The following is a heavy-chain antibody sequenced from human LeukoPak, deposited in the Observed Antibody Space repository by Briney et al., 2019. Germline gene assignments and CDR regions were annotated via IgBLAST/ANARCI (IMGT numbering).Heavy chain of an antibody. D-gene: IGHD3-16*01. Sequence: GESLKISCEGSGYTFTSYWIAWVRQMPGKGLEWMGIIYPGDSDTRYSPSFQGQVTISADKSISTAYLQWSSLKASDTAMYYCVQTMGAHDAFDIWGQGTMVTVSS. CDR2: IYPGDSDT. V-gene: IGHV5-51*01. CDR1: GYTFTSYW. J-gene: IGHJ3*02. CDR3: VQTMGAHDAFDI.